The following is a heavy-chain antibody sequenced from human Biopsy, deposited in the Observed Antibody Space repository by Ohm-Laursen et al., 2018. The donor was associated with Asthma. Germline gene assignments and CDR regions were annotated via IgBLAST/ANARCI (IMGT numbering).Heavy chain of an antibody. V-gene: IGHV1-2*06. CDR1: GYTFNAYY. CDR3: ARGQKSAGDRWFDP. D-gene: IGHD6-13*01. Sequence: GASVKVSCNASGYTFNAYYIHWVRQAPGQEFEWMGRINPNSGNTHYAHKFQGRVTMTRGTSISTVYMELTRLRSDDTAVYYCARGQKSAGDRWFDPWGQGTLVTVSS. J-gene: IGHJ5*02. CDR2: INPNSGNT.